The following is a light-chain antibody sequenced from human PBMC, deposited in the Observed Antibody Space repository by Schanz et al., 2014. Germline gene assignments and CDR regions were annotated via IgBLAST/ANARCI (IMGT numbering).Light chain of an antibody. CDR1: QSVSSNY. CDR2: GAS. CDR3: QQYDAYPRT. Sequence: EIVLTQSPGTLSLSPGERATLSCRASQSVSSNYLAWYQQKPGQAPRLLIYGASTRATGIPDRFSGSGSGTDFTLTISSLQPDDFATYFCQQYDAYPRTFGQGTKVEIK. V-gene: IGKV3-20*01. J-gene: IGKJ1*01.